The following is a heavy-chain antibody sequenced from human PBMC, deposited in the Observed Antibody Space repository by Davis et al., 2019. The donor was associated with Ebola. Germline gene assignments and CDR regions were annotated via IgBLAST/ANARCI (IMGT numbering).Heavy chain of an antibody. V-gene: IGHV1-3*01. CDR2: INAGNGDT. Sequence: AASVKVSCKASGYTFTSYGISWVRQAPGQRLEWMGWINAGNGDTKYSQKFQGRVTITRDTSASTAYMELSSLRSEDTALYYCARELRPSVGLLRSPQGYWGQGTLVTVSS. CDR3: ARELRPSVGLLRSPQGY. CDR1: GYTFTSYG. D-gene: IGHD1-26*01. J-gene: IGHJ4*02.